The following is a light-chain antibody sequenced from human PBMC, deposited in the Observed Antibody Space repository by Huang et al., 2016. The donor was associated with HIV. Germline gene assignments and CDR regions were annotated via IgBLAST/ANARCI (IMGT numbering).Light chain of an antibody. J-gene: IGKJ4*01. V-gene: IGKV3-15*01. CDR2: ATS. CDR3: QQYESWPPLT. CDR1: QSVRDK. Sequence: EIVMTQSPDTLSVSPGERATLSCRASQSVRDKLAWYQQKPGQAPRLLLHATSTRAAGVPARFSGSGYGTEFTLTIRSLQSEDCGVYYCQQYESWPPLTFGGGTNVEIK.